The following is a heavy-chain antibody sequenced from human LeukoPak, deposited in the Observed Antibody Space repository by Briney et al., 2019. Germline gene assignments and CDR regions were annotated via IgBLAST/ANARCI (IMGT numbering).Heavy chain of an antibody. CDR3: ARVKTLIIVVSLFDY. CDR2: INPNSGGT. V-gene: IGHV1-2*02. J-gene: IGHJ4*02. CDR1: GYTFTGYY. Sequence: ASVKVSCKASGYTFTGYYMRWVRQAPGQGLEWMGWINPNSGGTNYAQQFQGRVTMTRDTSISTAYMELSRLRSDDTAVYYCARVKTLIIVVSLFDYWGQGTLVTVSS. D-gene: IGHD3-22*01.